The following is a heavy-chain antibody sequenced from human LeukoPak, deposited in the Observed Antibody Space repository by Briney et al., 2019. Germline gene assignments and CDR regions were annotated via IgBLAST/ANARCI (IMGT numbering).Heavy chain of an antibody. D-gene: IGHD1-26*01. CDR1: DYTFTSYG. Sequence: ASVKVSCKASDYTFTSYGISWVRQAPGQGLEWMGWISAYNGNTNYAQKLQGRVTMTTDTSTSTAYMELRSLRSDDTAVYYCASGLRRSYSLDYFDYWGQGTLVTVSS. V-gene: IGHV1-18*01. CDR2: ISAYNGNT. J-gene: IGHJ4*02. CDR3: ASGLRRSYSLDYFDY.